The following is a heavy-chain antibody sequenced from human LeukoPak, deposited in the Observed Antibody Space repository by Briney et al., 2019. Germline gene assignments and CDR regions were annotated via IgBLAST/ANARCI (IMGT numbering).Heavy chain of an antibody. Sequence: PSETLSLTCTVSGGSISSSSYYWGWIRQPPGKGLEWIGSIYYSGSTYYNPSLKSRATISVDTSKNQFSLKLSSVTAADTAVYYCARISRYSSSWYQGYYDSSGYYSDYWGQGTLVTVSS. D-gene: IGHD3-22*01. CDR3: ARISRYSSSWYQGYYDSSGYYSDY. J-gene: IGHJ4*02. CDR1: GGSISSSSYY. V-gene: IGHV4-39*01. CDR2: IYYSGST.